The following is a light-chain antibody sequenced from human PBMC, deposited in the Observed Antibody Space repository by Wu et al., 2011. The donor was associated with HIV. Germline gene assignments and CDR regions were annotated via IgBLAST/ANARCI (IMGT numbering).Light chain of an antibody. CDR3: QQYVSSPT. Sequence: SCRASQSVSSSYLAWYQQKPGQAPRLLIYATSNRATGIPDRISGSGSGTLFTLTISRLEPEDSAVYFCQQYVSSPTFGQGTRLEIK. CDR2: ATS. CDR1: QSVSSSY. V-gene: IGKV3-20*01. J-gene: IGKJ5*01.